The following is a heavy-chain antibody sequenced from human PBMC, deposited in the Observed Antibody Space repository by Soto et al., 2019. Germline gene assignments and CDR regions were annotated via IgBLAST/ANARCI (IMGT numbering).Heavy chain of an antibody. CDR1: GWSYSDYY. Sequence: ETLSLTCAVYGWSYSDYYWSWIRQPPGKGLEWIGEINHSGSTNYNPSLKSRVTISVDTSKNQFSLKLSSVTAADTAVYYCARGKYPAVRARGHPTSYGMDVWGQGTTVTVSS. D-gene: IGHD3-10*01. CDR3: ARGKYPAVRARGHPTSYGMDV. J-gene: IGHJ6*02. V-gene: IGHV4-34*01. CDR2: INHSGST.